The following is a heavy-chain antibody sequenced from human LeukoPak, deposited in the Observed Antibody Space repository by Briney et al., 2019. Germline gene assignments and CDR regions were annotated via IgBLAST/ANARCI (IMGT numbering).Heavy chain of an antibody. J-gene: IGHJ4*02. CDR1: GYTFTVYY. V-gene: IGHV1-24*01. D-gene: IGHD3-10*01. Sequence: SAKLSCKSSGYTFTVYYMNWVRHAPGQGREGMGWINPEDGETIYAQKFQGRVTMTEDTSTDTAYMELSSLRSEDTAVYYCATETPLITMVRGVIGYWGQGTLVTVSS. CDR2: INPEDGET. CDR3: ATETPLITMVRGVIGY.